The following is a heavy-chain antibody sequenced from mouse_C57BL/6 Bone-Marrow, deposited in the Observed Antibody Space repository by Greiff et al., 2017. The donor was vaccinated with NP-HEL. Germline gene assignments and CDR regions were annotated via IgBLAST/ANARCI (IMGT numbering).Heavy chain of an antibody. D-gene: IGHD2-1*01. V-gene: IGHV8-8*01. J-gene: IGHJ3*01. CDR3: ARKRDYGNYGWFAY. CDR1: GFSLSTFGMG. Sequence: QVQLKESGPGILQPSQTLSLTCSFSGFSLSTFGMGVGWLRQPSGKGLEWLAHIWWDDDKYYNPALKSRLTISKDTSNNQVFLKIANVDTADTATYYCARKRDYGNYGWFAYWGQGTLVTVSA. CDR2: IWWDDDK.